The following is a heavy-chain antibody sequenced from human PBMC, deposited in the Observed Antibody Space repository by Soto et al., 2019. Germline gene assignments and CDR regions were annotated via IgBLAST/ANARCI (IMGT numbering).Heavy chain of an antibody. CDR2: IIPMFGIA. J-gene: IGHJ4*02. D-gene: IGHD4-17*01. CDR1: GGTFSSYT. V-gene: IGHV1-69*02. CDR3: AGGDGGSNVY. Sequence: QVQLVQSGAEVKKPGSSVKVSCKASGGTFSSYTISWVRQAPGQGLEWMGRIIPMFGIANYAHKFQGRVTVASDKSTSIAYMDLGSVSTEDTFGYYCAGGDGGSNVYRGQATRVTVSS.